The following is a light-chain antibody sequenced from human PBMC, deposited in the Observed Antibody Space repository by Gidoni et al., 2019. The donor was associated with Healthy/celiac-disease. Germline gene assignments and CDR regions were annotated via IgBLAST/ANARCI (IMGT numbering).Light chain of an antibody. CDR2: SNS. J-gene: IGLJ2*01. CDR1: SSNIGSNT. CDR3: AAWDDSLNGSVV. V-gene: IGLV1-44*01. Sequence: QSVLTQPPSASGTPGQRVTSSCSGSSSNIGSNTVNWYKQLPGTAPKLLIYSNSQRPSGVPDRFSGSKSGTSASLAISGLQSEDEADYYCAAWDDSLNGSVVFGGGTKLTVL.